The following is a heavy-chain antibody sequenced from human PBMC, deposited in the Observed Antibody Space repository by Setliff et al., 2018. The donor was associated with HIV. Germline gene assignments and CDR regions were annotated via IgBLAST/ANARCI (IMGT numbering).Heavy chain of an antibody. J-gene: IGHJ3*02. V-gene: IGHV3-53*01. Sequence: PGGSLRLSCAASGFTVSSNYMSWVRQAPGKGLEWVSVIYSGGYTYYADSVMGRFTISRDNSKNTLYLQMNSLRAEDTAVYYCARDRSRGYYYPDAFDIWGQGTMVTVSS. CDR3: ARDRSRGYYYPDAFDI. CDR2: IYSGGYT. D-gene: IGHD3-22*01. CDR1: GFTVSSNY.